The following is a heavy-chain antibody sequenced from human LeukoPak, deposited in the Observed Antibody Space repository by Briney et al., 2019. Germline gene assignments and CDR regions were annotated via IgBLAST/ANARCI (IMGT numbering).Heavy chain of an antibody. CDR2: ISGSGTII. D-gene: IGHD1-26*01. J-gene: IGHJ5*02. CDR1: AFNFNIYE. CDR3: ARSLVVGATYPYH. V-gene: IGHV3-48*03. Sequence: GGSLRLSFAASAFNFNIYEMNWVRQAPGKGLEWISYISGSGTIILYADSVKGRFTISRDNAKKLVYLEMNSLRAEDTAVYYCARSLVVGATYPYHWGQGTQVTISS.